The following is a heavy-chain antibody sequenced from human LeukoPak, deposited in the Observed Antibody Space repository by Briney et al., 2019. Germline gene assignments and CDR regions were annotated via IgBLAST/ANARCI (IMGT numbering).Heavy chain of an antibody. CDR3: ARNYYYYGMDV. CDR2: INHSGST. Sequence: GSLRLSCAASGFTASSKYMSWVRQPPGKGLEWIGEINHSGSTNYNPSLKSRVTISVDTSKNQFSLKLSSVTAADTAVYYCARNYYYYGMDVWGQGTTVTVSS. V-gene: IGHV4-34*01. J-gene: IGHJ6*02. CDR1: GFTASSKY.